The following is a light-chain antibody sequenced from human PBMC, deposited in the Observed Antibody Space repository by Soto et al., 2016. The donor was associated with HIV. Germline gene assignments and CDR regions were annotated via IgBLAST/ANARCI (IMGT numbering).Light chain of an antibody. CDR1: MLPKKY. Sequence: SYELTQPSSVSVSPGQTARITCSGDMLPKKYSRWFQQKPGQAPVLVIYKDTERPSGIPERFSGSSSGTTVTLTLSGAQVEDEADYYCYSSADNIWVFGGGTKLTVL. CDR2: KDT. V-gene: IGLV3-27*01. J-gene: IGLJ3*02. CDR3: YSSADNIWV.